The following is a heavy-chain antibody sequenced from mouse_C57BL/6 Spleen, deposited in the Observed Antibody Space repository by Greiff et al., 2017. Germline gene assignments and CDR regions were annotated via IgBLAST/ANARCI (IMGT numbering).Heavy chain of an antibody. V-gene: IGHV5-12*01. CDR3: ARHGSNYFDY. CDR2: ISNGGGST. Sequence: EVQLVESGGGLVQPGGSLKLSCAASGFTFSDYYMYWVRQTPEKRLEWVAYISNGGGSTYYPDTVKGRFTISRDNAKNTLYLQMSRLKSEDTAMYYCARHGSNYFDYWGQGTTLTVSS. J-gene: IGHJ2*01. CDR1: GFTFSDYY.